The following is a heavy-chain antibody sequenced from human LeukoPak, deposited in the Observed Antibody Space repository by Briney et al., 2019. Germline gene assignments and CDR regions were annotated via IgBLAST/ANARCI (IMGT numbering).Heavy chain of an antibody. Sequence: ASVKVSCKVSGYTLTELSMHWVRQAPGQGLEWMGGIIPIFGTANYAQKFQGRVTITADKSTSTAYMELSSLRSEDTAVYYCARDVGATPGYFDYWGQGTLVTVSS. CDR1: GYTLTELS. D-gene: IGHD1-26*01. CDR3: ARDVGATPGYFDY. CDR2: IIPIFGTA. V-gene: IGHV1-69*06. J-gene: IGHJ4*02.